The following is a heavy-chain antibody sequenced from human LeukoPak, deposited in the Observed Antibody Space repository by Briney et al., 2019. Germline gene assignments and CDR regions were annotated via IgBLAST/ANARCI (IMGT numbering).Heavy chain of an antibody. D-gene: IGHD2-15*01. Sequence: SETLSLTCTVSGASMSSYYWSWIRQPPEKGLEWIGYIHYSGSTNYNPSLKSRVTISVDTSKNQFSLKLSSVTAADTAVYYCARSVEGYCSGGSCYSYYYYMDVWGKGTTVTVSS. V-gene: IGHV4-59*01. CDR2: IHYSGST. J-gene: IGHJ6*03. CDR1: GASMSSYY. CDR3: ARSVEGYCSGGSCYSYYYYMDV.